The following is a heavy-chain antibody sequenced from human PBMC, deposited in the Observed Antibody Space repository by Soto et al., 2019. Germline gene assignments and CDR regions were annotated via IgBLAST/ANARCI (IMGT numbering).Heavy chain of an antibody. J-gene: IGHJ5*02. D-gene: IGHD2-21*02. CDR2: ISAYNGNT. CDR1: GYTFTSYG. CDR3: ARDLTAISFLGNWFDP. V-gene: IGHV1-18*01. Sequence: ASVKVSCKASGYTFTSYGISWVRQAPGQGLEWMGWISAYNGNTNYAQKLQGRVTMTTDTSTSTAYMELRSLRSDDTAVYYCARDLTAISFLGNWFDPWGQGTLVTVSS.